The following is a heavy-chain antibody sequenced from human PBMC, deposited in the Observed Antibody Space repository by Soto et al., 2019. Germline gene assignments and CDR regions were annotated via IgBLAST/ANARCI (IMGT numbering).Heavy chain of an antibody. CDR3: ARQPTTGDTDLWFDP. V-gene: IGHV4-39*01. CDR2: IFYSGST. Sequence: QLQLLESGPGLVKASETLSLTCNVSGGSISTSRSYWAWIRQPPGKGLEWLANIFYSGSTYYNPSLASRVPVSVDTFKNEFSLKLRSVTAADTAVYYCARQPTTGDTDLWFDPWGQGTLVTVSS. D-gene: IGHD2-21*01. CDR1: GGSISTSRSY. J-gene: IGHJ5*02.